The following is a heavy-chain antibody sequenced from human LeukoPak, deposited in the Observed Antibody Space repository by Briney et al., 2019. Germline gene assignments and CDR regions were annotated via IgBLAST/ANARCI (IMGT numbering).Heavy chain of an antibody. CDR2: IKEDGSER. Sequence: GGSLRLSCAASEFTVSSNYMSWVRQAPGKGLEWVASIKEDGSERQYVDSVKGRFTISRDNAKNSLYLQMNSLRAEDTAVYYCARGGSCGDYWGQGALVTVSS. CDR1: EFTVSSNY. CDR3: ARGGSCGDY. D-gene: IGHD2-15*01. J-gene: IGHJ4*02. V-gene: IGHV3-7*01.